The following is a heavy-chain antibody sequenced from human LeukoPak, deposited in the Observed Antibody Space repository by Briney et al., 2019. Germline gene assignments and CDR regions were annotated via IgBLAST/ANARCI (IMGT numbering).Heavy chain of an antibody. CDR3: ARAIGIAGSY. J-gene: IGHJ4*02. V-gene: IGHV3-7*01. CDR2: IKQDGSEK. Sequence: GWSLRLSCAASGLTIGYDWITWVRQAPCKRLEWVANIKQDGSEKYYVNSVKGRFTTSRDNAKNSVYLQMSSLRAEDTAVYYCARAIGIAGSYWGQGTLVTVSS. CDR1: GLTIGYDW. D-gene: IGHD1-20*01.